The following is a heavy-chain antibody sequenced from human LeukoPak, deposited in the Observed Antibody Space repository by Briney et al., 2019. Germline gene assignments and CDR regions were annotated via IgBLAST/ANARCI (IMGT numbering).Heavy chain of an antibody. J-gene: IGHJ6*02. CDR3: ARLRPYSSSWYAYYGMDV. D-gene: IGHD6-13*01. CDR2: IKQDGTQN. Sequence: GGSLRLSCAASGFTFSSFWMNWVRQAPGKGLEWVANIKQDGTQNYYVDSVKGRFTISRDNAKNSLYLQMNSLRAEETAVYYCARLRPYSSSWYAYYGMDVWGQGTTVTVSS. V-gene: IGHV3-7*04. CDR1: GFTFSSFW.